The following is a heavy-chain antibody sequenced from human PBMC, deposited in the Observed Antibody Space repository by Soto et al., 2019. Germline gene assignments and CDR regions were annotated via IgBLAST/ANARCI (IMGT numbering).Heavy chain of an antibody. CDR1: GGSFTAYY. CDR2: INHSGST. D-gene: IGHD3-22*01. V-gene: IGHV4-34*01. Sequence: SETLSLTCAVYGGSFTAYYWSWIRQPPGKGLECIGEINHSGSTNYNPSLKSRVTISLDTSKNQFSLTLSAVTAADTAMYYCSTRAYDTNGYYRFDPWGQGTLVTVSS. CDR3: STRAYDTNGYYRFDP. J-gene: IGHJ5*01.